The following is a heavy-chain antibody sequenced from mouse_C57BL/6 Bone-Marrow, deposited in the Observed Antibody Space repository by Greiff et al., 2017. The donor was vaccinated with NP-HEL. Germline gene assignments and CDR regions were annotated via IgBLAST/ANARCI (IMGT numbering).Heavy chain of an antibody. CDR2: FYPGSGSI. Sequence: VKLVESGAELVKPGASVKLSCKASGYTFTEYTIHWVKQRSGQGLEWIGWFYPGSGSIKYNEKFKDKATLTADKSSSTVYMELSRLTSEDSAVYFCARHEEGDHYSNYPFAYWGQGTLVTVSA. J-gene: IGHJ3*01. CDR3: ARHEEGDHYSNYPFAY. V-gene: IGHV1-62-2*01. D-gene: IGHD2-5*01. CDR1: GYTFTEYT.